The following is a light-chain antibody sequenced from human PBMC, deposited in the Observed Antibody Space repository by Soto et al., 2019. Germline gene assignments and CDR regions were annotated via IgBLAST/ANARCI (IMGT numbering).Light chain of an antibody. J-gene: IGKJ2*01. V-gene: IGKV3D-15*01. CDR3: LQYIDWPHT. CDR2: GAS. CDR1: QSVSSN. Sequence: EIVMTQSPATLSVSPGERATLSCRASQSVSSNLAWYQQKPSQAPRLLIYGASTRATGIPVRFSGSGSGTEFTLTISSLQSEDFAVYYCLQYIDWPHTFGQGTKLEIK.